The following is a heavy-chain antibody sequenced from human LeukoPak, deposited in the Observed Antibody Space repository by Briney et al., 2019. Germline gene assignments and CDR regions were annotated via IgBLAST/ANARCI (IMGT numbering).Heavy chain of an antibody. J-gene: IGHJ5*02. CDR1: GGSISSYY. D-gene: IGHD6-13*01. CDR3: ARPLAAAPHSWFDP. CDR2: IYYSGST. V-gene: IGHV4-59*08. Sequence: SETLSLTCTVSGGSISSYYWSWIRQPPGKGLEWIGYIYYSGSTNYNPSLKSRVTISVDTSKNQFSLKLSSVTAADTAVYYCARPLAAAPHSWFDPWGQGTLVTVSS.